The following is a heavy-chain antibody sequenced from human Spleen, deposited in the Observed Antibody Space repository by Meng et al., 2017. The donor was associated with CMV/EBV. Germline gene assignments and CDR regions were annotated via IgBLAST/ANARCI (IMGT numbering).Heavy chain of an antibody. CDR1: SLSSSGYY. V-gene: IGHV4-31*02. J-gene: IGHJ4*02. CDR2: IYYSGST. D-gene: IGHD3-3*01. Sequence: SLSSSGYYWSWIRQHPGKGLEWIGYIYYSGSTFNNPSLKSRVTISVDTSKNQFSLKLSSVTAADTAVYYCARGTGRDFWSGYSLFDYWGQGTLVTVSS. CDR3: ARGTGRDFWSGYSLFDY.